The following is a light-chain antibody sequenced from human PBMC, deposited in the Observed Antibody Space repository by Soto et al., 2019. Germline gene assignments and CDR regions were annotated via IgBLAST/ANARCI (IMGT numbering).Light chain of an antibody. CDR2: NNN. V-gene: IGLV1-44*01. J-gene: IGLJ3*02. CDR1: SSNIGGNS. Sequence: QSVLTQPPSASGTPGQRVTISCSGSSSNIGGNSVNWYQQLPGTAPKLLIYNNNQRPSGVPDRFSGSKSGTSASLAISGLQSDDEADYYCAAWDGSLDIVLLGGGTTLTVL. CDR3: AAWDGSLDIVL.